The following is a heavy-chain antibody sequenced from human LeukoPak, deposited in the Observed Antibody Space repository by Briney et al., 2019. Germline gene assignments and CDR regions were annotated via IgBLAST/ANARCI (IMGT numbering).Heavy chain of an antibody. Sequence: ASVKVSCKASGYTFTNYDINWVRQASGQGLEWMGWISAYNGNTNYAQKLQGRVTMTTDTSASTAYMELRSLRSDDTAVYYCARASGYYYYYYMDVWGKGTTVTVSS. CDR1: GYTFTNYD. V-gene: IGHV1-18*01. D-gene: IGHD3-3*01. CDR2: ISAYNGNT. J-gene: IGHJ6*03. CDR3: ARASGYYYYYYMDV.